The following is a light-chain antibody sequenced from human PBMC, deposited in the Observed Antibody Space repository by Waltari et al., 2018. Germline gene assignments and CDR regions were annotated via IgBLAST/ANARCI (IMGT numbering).Light chain of an antibody. V-gene: IGLV2-18*02. CDR1: SSDVGHYYL. CDR2: EVS. J-gene: IGLJ2*01. Sequence: QSALTQPPSVSGSPGQSVTIPCTGPSSDVGHYYLVSWYPQPPGTAPKLMIYEVSCRPSGVPDRFSGSKSGNTASLSISGLQAEDEADYYCSSYTTNNTFVFGGGTKLTVL. CDR3: SSYTTNNTFV.